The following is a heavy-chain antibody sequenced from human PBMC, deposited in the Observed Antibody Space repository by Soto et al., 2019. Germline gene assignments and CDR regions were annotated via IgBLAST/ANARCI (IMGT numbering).Heavy chain of an antibody. J-gene: IGHJ4*02. CDR3: ARGIAVAGTRDGGFYLDY. CDR2: IIPIFGTA. CDR1: GGTFSSYA. V-gene: IGHV1-69*13. D-gene: IGHD6-19*01. Sequence: SVKVSCKASGGTFSSYAISWVLQAPGQGLEWMGGIIPIFGTANYAQKFQGRVTITADESTSTAYMELSSLRSEDTAVYYCARGIAVAGTRDGGFYLDYWGQGTLVTVSS.